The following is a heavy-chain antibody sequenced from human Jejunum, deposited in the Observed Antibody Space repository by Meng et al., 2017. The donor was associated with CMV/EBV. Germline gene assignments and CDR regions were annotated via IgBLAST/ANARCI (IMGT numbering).Heavy chain of an antibody. J-gene: IGHJ4*02. CDR1: GAHISSGDFC. CDR3: ARGYSSGWNYFHY. Sequence: HLHEPGPGPVRPSQTLCLTCTASGAHISSGDFCWSWIRQPPGKGLEYIGYIDNRGSTYYNPSLKSRVTMSMDTSKNQFSLKLTSVTAADTAVYYCARGYSSGWNYFHYWGQGTLVTVSS. V-gene: IGHV4-30-4*01. D-gene: IGHD6-19*01. CDR2: IDNRGST.